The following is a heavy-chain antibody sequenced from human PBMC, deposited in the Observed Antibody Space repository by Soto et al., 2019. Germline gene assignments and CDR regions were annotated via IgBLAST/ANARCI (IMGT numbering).Heavy chain of an antibody. V-gene: IGHV1-8*01. CDR3: XXXXXXXXVDY. Sequence: QVQLVQSGAEVKKPGASVKVSCKASGYTFTSYXXXXXXXXXXXGLEWMGWMNPNSGNTGYAQKFQGRVTMTRNTXXXXXXXXXXXXXXXXXXXXXXXXXXXXXXVDYWGQGTLVTVSS. CDR1: GYTFTSYX. CDR2: MNPNSGNT. J-gene: IGHJ4*02.